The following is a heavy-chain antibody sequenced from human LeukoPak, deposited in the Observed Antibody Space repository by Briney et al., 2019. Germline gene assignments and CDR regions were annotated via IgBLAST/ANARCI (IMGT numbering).Heavy chain of an antibody. J-gene: IGHJ4*02. CDR1: GYSFTSYW. V-gene: IGHV5-51*01. Sequence: GESLKISCKGSGYSFTSYWIGWVRQMPGKGLEWMGIIYPGDSDTRYSPSFQGQVTISADKSISTVYLQWSSLKASDTAMYYCARHSGQYSSSSCPDYWGQGTLVTVSS. CDR2: IYPGDSDT. D-gene: IGHD6-6*01. CDR3: ARHSGQYSSSSCPDY.